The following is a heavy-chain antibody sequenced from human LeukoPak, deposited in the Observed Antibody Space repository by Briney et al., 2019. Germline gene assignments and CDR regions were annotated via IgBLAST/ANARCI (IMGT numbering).Heavy chain of an antibody. CDR1: GYSFTSYW. D-gene: IGHD6-19*01. Sequence: GEPLKSSCKGSGYSFTSYWIGWGRQMPGKGLGVVGIVYPGDSDTRYSPSFQGQVTISADKSISTAYLQWSSLKASDTAMYYCARGSPGWYVDYGMDVWGQGTTVTVSS. CDR2: VYPGDSDT. V-gene: IGHV5-51*01. CDR3: ARGSPGWYVDYGMDV. J-gene: IGHJ6*02.